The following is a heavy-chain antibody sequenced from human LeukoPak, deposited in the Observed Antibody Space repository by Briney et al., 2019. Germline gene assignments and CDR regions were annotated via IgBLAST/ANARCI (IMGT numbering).Heavy chain of an antibody. Sequence: GGSLRLSCAASGFTFSSYSMNWVRQAPGKGLEWVSSISSSSSYIHYADSVKGRFTISRDNAKNSLYLQMNSLRAEDTAVYYCARDSSYFDYWGQGTLVTVSS. CDR1: GFTFSSYS. CDR3: ARDSSYFDY. CDR2: ISSSSSYI. V-gene: IGHV3-21*01. J-gene: IGHJ4*02.